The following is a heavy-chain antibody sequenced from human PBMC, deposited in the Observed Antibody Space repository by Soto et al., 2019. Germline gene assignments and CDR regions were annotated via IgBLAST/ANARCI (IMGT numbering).Heavy chain of an antibody. CDR2: IWYDGSNK. V-gene: IGHV3-33*01. J-gene: IGHJ4*02. Sequence: QVQLVESGGGVVQPGRSLRLSCAASGSTYSSYGMHWVRQAPGTGLEWVALIWYDGSNKDYADSVKGRFTISRDNVKNKLVLQMNSLTAEDTAVYYCARWEGTGRGFDCWGQGTLVTVSS. CDR1: GSTYSSYG. D-gene: IGHD3-10*01. CDR3: ARWEGTGRGFDC.